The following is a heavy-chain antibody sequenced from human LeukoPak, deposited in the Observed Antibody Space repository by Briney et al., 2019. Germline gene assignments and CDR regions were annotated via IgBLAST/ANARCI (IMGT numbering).Heavy chain of an antibody. CDR2: LSGDGGST. Sequence: PGGSLRLSCAASGFTFDDYAMHWVRQVPGKGLEWVSLLSGDGGSTYYADSVKGRFTISRDNSKNSLYLQMNSLRTEDTAFYYCAKGGIVVVPAGTFEYWGQGTLVTVSS. CDR1: GFTFDDYA. CDR3: AKGGIVVVPAGTFEY. V-gene: IGHV3-43*02. J-gene: IGHJ4*02. D-gene: IGHD2-2*01.